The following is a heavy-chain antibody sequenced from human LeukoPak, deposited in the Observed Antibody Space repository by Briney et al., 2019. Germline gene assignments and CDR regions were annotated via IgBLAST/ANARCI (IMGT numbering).Heavy chain of an antibody. V-gene: IGHV3-30*04. Sequence: PGGSLRLSCAASGFTFSSYAMHWVRQAPGKGLEWVAVISYDGSNKYYADSVKGRFTISRDNSRNTLYLQMNSLRAEGTAVYYCARDIPRSYWGQGTLVTVSS. CDR1: GFTFSSYA. J-gene: IGHJ4*02. CDR2: ISYDGSNK. CDR3: ARDIPRSY.